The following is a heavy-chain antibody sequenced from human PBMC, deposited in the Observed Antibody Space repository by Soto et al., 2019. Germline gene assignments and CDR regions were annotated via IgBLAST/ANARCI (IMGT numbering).Heavy chain of an antibody. CDR1: GFTFSSYS. Sequence: GGSLRLSCAASGFTFSSYSTHWVRQTPGRGLEWVAVISHDGRSECYADSVKGRFSISRDTSRKTLYLQMDSLRPEDTAFYYCVRGQTTGGSRGWFAPWGQRTQVTVSS. CDR3: VRGQTTGGSRGWFAP. J-gene: IGHJ5*02. D-gene: IGHD4-17*01. V-gene: IGHV3-30*04. CDR2: ISHDGRSE.